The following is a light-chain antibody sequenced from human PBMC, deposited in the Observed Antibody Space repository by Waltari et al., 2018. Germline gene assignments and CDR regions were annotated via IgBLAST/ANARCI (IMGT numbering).Light chain of an antibody. CDR3: QQYYSYPFT. J-gene: IGKJ3*01. CDR2: AAS. CDR1: QGISSY. V-gene: IGKV1-8*01. Sequence: AIRITQSPSSLSASTGDRVTITCRASQGISSYLAWYQQKPGKAPKLLIYAASTLQSGVPSRCSGSGSGTDFTLTISCLQSEDFATYYCQQYYSYPFTFGPGTKVDIK.